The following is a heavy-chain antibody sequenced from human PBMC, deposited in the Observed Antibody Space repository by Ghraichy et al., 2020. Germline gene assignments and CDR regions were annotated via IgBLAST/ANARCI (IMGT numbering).Heavy chain of an antibody. CDR3: AREGRPFARDY. CDR2: IKQDGSEK. J-gene: IGHJ4*02. CDR1: GFVLGGHW. D-gene: IGHD1-1*01. Sequence: GGSLRLSCAASGFVLGGHWMSWVRQAPGKGLEWVANIKQDGSEKNYLDSVKGRFSISRDNARNSLYLQMNSLRVEDTAVYYCAREGRPFARDYWGQGTLLTVSS. V-gene: IGHV3-7*01.